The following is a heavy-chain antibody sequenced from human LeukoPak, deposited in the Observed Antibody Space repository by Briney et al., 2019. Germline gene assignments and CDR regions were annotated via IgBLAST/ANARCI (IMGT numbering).Heavy chain of an antibody. CDR1: GFTVSSNY. D-gene: IGHD6-19*01. CDR3: ATAEYSSGNDY. Sequence: EGSLRLSCAASGFTVSSNYMSWVRQAPGKGLEWVSVIYTGGSTYYADSVKGRFTISRDNSKNTLYLQMNSLRAEDTAVYYCATAEYSSGNDYWGQGTLVTVSS. CDR2: IYTGGST. J-gene: IGHJ4*02. V-gene: IGHV3-53*01.